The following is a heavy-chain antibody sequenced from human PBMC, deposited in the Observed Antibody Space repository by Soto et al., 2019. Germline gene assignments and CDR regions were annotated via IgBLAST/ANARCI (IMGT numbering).Heavy chain of an antibody. V-gene: IGHV4-59*12. CDR1: GGSISSYY. CDR2: VYYSGIT. Sequence: PSETLSLTCTVSGGSISSYYWSWIRQPPGKGLEWIGYVYYSGITNYNPTLKSRVTISVDTSKNHFSLKLSSVTAADTAVYYCVRVPDYWGQGTLVTVAS. CDR3: VRVPDY. J-gene: IGHJ4*02.